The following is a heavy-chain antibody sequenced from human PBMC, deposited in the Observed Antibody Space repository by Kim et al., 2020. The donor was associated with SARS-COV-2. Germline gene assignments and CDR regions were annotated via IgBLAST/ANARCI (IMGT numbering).Heavy chain of an antibody. CDR1: GFTFSTYN. CDR2: TSSSGTTI. CDR3: ARELEGTGSYSF. J-gene: IGHJ4*02. Sequence: GGSLRLSCAASGFTFSTYNIHCVRQAPGKGLEWLSYTSSSGTTIYYADSVKGRFTISRDNAKNSLYVQMSSLRDEDTAVYYCARELEGTGSYSFWGQGTL. D-gene: IGHD1-26*01. V-gene: IGHV3-48*02.